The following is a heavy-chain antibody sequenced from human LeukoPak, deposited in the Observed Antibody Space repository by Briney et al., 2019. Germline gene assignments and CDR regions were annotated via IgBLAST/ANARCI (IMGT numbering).Heavy chain of an antibody. CDR1: GFTFSSYA. Sequence: GGSLRLSCAASGFTFSSYAMSWVRQAPGKGLEWVSAISGSGGSTYYADSVKGRFTISRDNSKNTLYLQMNSLRAEDTAVYYCARAQWTYYYGSGSYNWFDPWGQGTLVTVSS. J-gene: IGHJ5*02. CDR2: ISGSGGST. V-gene: IGHV3-23*01. CDR3: ARAQWTYYYGSGSYNWFDP. D-gene: IGHD3-10*01.